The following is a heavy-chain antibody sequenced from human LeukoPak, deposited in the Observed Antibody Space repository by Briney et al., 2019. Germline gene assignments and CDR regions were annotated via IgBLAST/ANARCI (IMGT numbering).Heavy chain of an antibody. CDR3: ARGKGPDEKHGLDI. Sequence: GGSLRLSCAASGFTFSSYAMHWVRQAPGKGLEWVAVISYDGSNKYYADSVKGRFTISRDNSKNTLYLQMNSLRAEDTAVYYCARGKGPDEKHGLDIWGQGTVVTVSS. V-gene: IGHV3-30*04. CDR1: GFTFSSYA. J-gene: IGHJ3*02. CDR2: ISYDGSNK. D-gene: IGHD2-21*01.